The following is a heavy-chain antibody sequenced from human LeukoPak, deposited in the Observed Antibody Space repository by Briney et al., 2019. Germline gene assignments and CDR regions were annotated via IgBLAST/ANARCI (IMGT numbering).Heavy chain of an antibody. D-gene: IGHD3-10*01. Sequence: GGSLRLSCAASGFTFNSYSMIWVRQPPGKGLEGASYISSSSSTIYYAASAKGRFNISSDNAKNSLYLQMNSLRAEDTAVYYCAGFYGSEYFYYSDYWGQGTLVTVSS. J-gene: IGHJ4*02. V-gene: IGHV3-48*01. CDR2: ISSSSSTI. CDR1: GFTFNSYS. CDR3: AGFYGSEYFYYSDY.